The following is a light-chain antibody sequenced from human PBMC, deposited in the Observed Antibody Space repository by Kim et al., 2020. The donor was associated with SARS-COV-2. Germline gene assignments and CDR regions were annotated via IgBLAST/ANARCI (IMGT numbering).Light chain of an antibody. V-gene: IGLV3-25*03. J-gene: IGLJ1*01. CDR3: QSADSSGTYV. CDR1: ALPKQY. Sequence: SPGPTARMTCSGDALPKQYAYWYQQKPGQAPVLVIYKDSERPSGIPERFSGSSSGTTVTLTISGVQAEDEADYYCQSADSSGTYVFGTGTKVTVL. CDR2: KDS.